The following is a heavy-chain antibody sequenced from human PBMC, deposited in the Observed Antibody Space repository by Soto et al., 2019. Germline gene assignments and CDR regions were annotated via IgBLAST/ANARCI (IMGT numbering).Heavy chain of an antibody. V-gene: IGHV3-23*01. D-gene: IGHD6-6*01. Sequence: GGSLRLSCAASGFTFSSYAMSWVRQAPGKGLEWVSAISGSGGSTYYADSVKGRFTISRDNSKNTLYLQMNSLRAEDTAVYYCARPHSSSSYFDYWGQGTLVTVSS. CDR1: GFTFSSYA. CDR2: ISGSGGST. CDR3: ARPHSSSSYFDY. J-gene: IGHJ4*02.